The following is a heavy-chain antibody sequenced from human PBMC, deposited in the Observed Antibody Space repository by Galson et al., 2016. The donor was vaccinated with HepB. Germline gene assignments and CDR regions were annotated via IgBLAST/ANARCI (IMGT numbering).Heavy chain of an antibody. V-gene: IGHV5-51*01. CDR1: GYSFSSYW. Sequence: QSGAEVKKPGESLKISCKGSGYSFSSYWIGWVRQMPDKGLQWMGVIYPGDSDTRYSPSFQGQVSISADKSIRTAYLQWSSLKASDTGIYYCARQRGLTPDPYQYGMDVWGPGTLVTVSS. CDR2: IYPGDSDT. J-gene: IGHJ4*02. CDR3: ARQRGLTPDPYQYGMDV. D-gene: IGHD1-14*01.